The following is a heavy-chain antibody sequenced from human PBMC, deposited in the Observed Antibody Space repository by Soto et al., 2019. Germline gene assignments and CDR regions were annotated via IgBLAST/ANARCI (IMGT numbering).Heavy chain of an antibody. V-gene: IGHV2-70*13. CDR3: AWKHGPSGNDARDY. CDR2: IDWADDK. CDR1: GFSLSTSGVG. D-gene: IGHD5-12*01. Sequence: SGPTLVNPTQTLTLTCTFSGFSLSTSGVGVAWIRQPPGKALEWLALIDWADDKYYSTSLKTRLTISKDTSKNQVVLTMTNVDPVDTATYYCAWKHGPSGNDARDYGGRGTLDTAAS. J-gene: IGHJ4*02.